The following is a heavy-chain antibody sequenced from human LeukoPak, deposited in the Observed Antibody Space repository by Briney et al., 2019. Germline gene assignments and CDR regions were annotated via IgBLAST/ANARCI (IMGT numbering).Heavy chain of an antibody. D-gene: IGHD2-21*01. CDR1: GGTFSIYA. Sequence: SVKVSCKASGGTFSIYAISWVRQAPGQGLEWVGGIIPIFGTANYAQKFQGRVTITADESTSTAYMELSSLRSEDTAVYCCARAGYCGGDCYSDYWGQGTLVTVSS. J-gene: IGHJ4*02. CDR2: IIPIFGTA. V-gene: IGHV1-69*01. CDR3: ARAGYCGGDCYSDY.